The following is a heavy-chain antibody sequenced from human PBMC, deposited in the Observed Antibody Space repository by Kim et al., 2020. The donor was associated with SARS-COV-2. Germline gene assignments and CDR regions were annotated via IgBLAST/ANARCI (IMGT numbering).Heavy chain of an antibody. CDR3: ARDYFGIAVTTLDV. Sequence: ADSVKVRFTISRDNSKITLYLQMNSLRAEDTAVYYCARDYFGIAVTTLDVWGKGTTVTVSS. J-gene: IGHJ6*04. V-gene: IGHV3-33*01. D-gene: IGHD6-19*01.